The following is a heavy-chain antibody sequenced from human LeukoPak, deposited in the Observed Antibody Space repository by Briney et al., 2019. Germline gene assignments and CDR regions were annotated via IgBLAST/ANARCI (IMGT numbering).Heavy chain of an antibody. CDR3: ARGGNYDILTGSLGAFDI. CDR1: GGSISSYY. J-gene: IGHJ3*02. D-gene: IGHD3-9*01. V-gene: IGHV4-59*01. Sequence: PSETLSLTCTASGGSISSYYWSWLRQPPGKGLEWLGYIYYSGSTNYNPSLKSRVTISVDTSKNQFSLKLSSVTAADTAVYYCARGGNYDILTGSLGAFDIWGQGTMVTVSS. CDR2: IYYSGST.